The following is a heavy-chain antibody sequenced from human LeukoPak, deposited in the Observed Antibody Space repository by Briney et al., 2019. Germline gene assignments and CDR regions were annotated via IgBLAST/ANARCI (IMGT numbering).Heavy chain of an antibody. CDR3: ARRAGAYSHPYDY. CDR2: ISTSSSYI. D-gene: IGHD4/OR15-4a*01. J-gene: IGHJ4*02. Sequence: GGSLRLSCAASGFTFSSYSMNWVRQAPGKGLEWVSSISTSSSYINYADSVKGRFTISRDNAKKSLYLQMNSLRAEDTSVYYCARRAGAYSHPYDYWGQGTLVTVSS. V-gene: IGHV3-21*04. CDR1: GFTFSSYS.